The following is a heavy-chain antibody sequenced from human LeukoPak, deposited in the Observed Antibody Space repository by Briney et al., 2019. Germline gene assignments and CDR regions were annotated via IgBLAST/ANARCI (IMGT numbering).Heavy chain of an antibody. Sequence: SETLSLTCTVSGGSISSYYWSWIRQPPGKGLEWIGYIYYSGSTNYNPSLKSRVTISVDTSKNQFSLKLSSVTAADTAVYYCARKDIVVVVAATAPNWFDPWGQGTLVTVSS. CDR3: ARKDIVVVVAATAPNWFDP. CDR1: GGSISSYY. CDR2: IYYSGST. J-gene: IGHJ5*02. D-gene: IGHD2-15*01. V-gene: IGHV4-59*12.